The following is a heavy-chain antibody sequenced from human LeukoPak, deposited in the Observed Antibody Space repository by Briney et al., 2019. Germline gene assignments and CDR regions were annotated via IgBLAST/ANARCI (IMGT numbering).Heavy chain of an antibody. CDR1: GYILTNYY. CDR2: INTSGGST. J-gene: IGHJ4*02. Sequence: ASVKVSCKASGYILTNYYMHWVRQAPGQGLEWMGIINTSGGSTSSAQKFQGRVIMTRDTSTSTVYMELSSLRSEDTALYYCARDAFLSGSLSPIDYWGQGTLVTVSS. V-gene: IGHV1-46*01. D-gene: IGHD5-12*01. CDR3: ARDAFLSGSLSPIDY.